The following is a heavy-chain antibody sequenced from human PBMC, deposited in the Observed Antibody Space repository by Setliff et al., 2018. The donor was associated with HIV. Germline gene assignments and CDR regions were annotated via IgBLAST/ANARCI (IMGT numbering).Heavy chain of an antibody. V-gene: IGHV4-39*07. CDR3: ATIAAAGLDAFDI. CDR2: AFYSDNT. CDR1: GGSISSGTYY. Sequence: LSLTCIVSGGSISSGTYYWGWIRQPPGKGLEYIGSAFYSDNTYYKPSLKNRVTISVDTSKNQFSLKLTSVTAADTAVYYCATIAAAGLDAFDIWGQGTMVTVSS. D-gene: IGHD6-13*01. J-gene: IGHJ3*02.